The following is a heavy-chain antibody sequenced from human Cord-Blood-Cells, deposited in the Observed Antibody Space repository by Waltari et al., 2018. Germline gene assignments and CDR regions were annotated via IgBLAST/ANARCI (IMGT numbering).Heavy chain of an antibody. J-gene: IGHJ3*02. CDR3: ARQYSGSSHDAFDI. V-gene: IGHV4-39*01. CDR1: VGSFSSRSYY. CDR2: IYYSGST. Sequence: QLQLQESGPGLVKPSENLSLTSTVSVGSFSSRSYYSVWVRQPTGKGLEWMGSIYYSGSTYYNPSLKRRVTISVDTSKNQFSLKLSSVTAADTAVYYCARQYSGSSHDAFDIWGQGTMVTVSS. D-gene: IGHD1-26*01.